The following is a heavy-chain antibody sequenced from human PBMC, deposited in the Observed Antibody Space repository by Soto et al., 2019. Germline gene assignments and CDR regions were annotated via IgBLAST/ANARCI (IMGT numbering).Heavy chain of an antibody. CDR1: GFTFSGSA. CDR2: IRSKANSYAT. Sequence: PGGSLRLSCAASGFTFSGSAMHWVRQASGKGLEWVGRIRSKANSYATAYAASVKGRFTISRDDSKNTAYLQMNSLKTEDTAVYYCTSFRGSYYDFDYWGQGTLVTVSS. V-gene: IGHV3-73*01. D-gene: IGHD1-26*01. CDR3: TSFRGSYYDFDY. J-gene: IGHJ4*02.